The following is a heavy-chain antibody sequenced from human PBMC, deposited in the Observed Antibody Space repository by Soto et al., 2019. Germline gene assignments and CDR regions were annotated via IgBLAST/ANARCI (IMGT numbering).Heavy chain of an antibody. Sequence: GASVKVSCKASGYTFTSYAMHWVRQAPGQRLEWMGWINAGNGNTKYSQKFQGRVTITRDTSASTAYMKLSSLRSEDTAVYYCARDSAYGDSYFDYWGQGTLVTVSS. CDR3: ARDSAYGDSYFDY. CDR2: INAGNGNT. J-gene: IGHJ4*02. D-gene: IGHD4-17*01. CDR1: GYTFTSYA. V-gene: IGHV1-3*01.